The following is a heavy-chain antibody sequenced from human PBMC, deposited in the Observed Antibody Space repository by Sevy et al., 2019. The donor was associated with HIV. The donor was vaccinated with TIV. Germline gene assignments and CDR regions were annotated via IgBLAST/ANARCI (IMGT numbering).Heavy chain of an antibody. CDR1: GFIFSRYG. J-gene: IGHJ4*02. CDR3: ARESGSDWYLDY. D-gene: IGHD2-21*02. V-gene: IGHV3-33*01. CDR2: IFNDGKTK. Sequence: GGSLRLSCKVSGFIFSRYGVHWVRQAPGKGLEWVASIFNDGKTKYYGDPVKGRFTISRDDSKNTLYLQMDSLRADDTAVYYCARESGSDWYLDYWGQGTLVTVSS.